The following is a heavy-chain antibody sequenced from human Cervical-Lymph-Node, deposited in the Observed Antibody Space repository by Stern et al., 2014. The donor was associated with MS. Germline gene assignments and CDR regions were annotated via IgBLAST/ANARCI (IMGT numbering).Heavy chain of an antibody. V-gene: IGHV1-69*01. CDR3: ARDPTQSSRNNWFDP. Sequence: MQLVESGAEVKKPGSSVKVSCQASGGTFSSYAISWVRQAPGQGLEWMGGIKPIFGKANYAQKCQGRVKITADESTSTAYMELSSLRSEDTAVYYCARDPTQSSRNNWFDPWGQGTLVTVSS. J-gene: IGHJ5*02. CDR1: GGTFSSYA. D-gene: IGHD6-13*01. CDR2: IKPIFGKA.